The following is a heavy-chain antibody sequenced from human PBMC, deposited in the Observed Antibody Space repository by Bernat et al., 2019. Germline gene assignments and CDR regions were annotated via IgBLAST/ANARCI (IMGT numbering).Heavy chain of an antibody. Sequence: QVQLVESGGGVVQPGRSLRLSCAASGLTFSSYGMHWVRQAPGKGLEWVAVISYDGSNKYYADSVKGRFTISRDNSKNTLYLQMNSLRAEETAVYYCAKPSSSWGNYYYYGMDVWGQGTTVTVSS. CDR3: AKPSSSWGNYYYYGMDV. CDR2: ISYDGSNK. V-gene: IGHV3-30*18. J-gene: IGHJ6*02. D-gene: IGHD6-13*01. CDR1: GLTFSSYG.